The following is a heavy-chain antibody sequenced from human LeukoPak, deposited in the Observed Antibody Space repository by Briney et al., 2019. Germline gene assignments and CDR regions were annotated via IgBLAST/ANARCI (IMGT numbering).Heavy chain of an antibody. J-gene: IGHJ6*03. CDR3: ARHRFGELYFYYYYYMDV. Sequence: GGSLRLSCAASGFTFSDYYMSWIRQAPGKGLEWVSYISSSGSTIYYADSVKGRFTISRDNAKNSLYLQMNSLRAEDTAVYYYARHRFGELYFYYYYYMDVWGKGATLTVCS. D-gene: IGHD3-10*01. V-gene: IGHV3-11*01. CDR2: ISSSGSTI. CDR1: GFTFSDYY.